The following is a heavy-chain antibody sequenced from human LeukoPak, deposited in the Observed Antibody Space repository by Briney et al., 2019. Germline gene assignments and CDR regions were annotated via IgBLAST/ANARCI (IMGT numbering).Heavy chain of an antibody. CDR1: GFTFSGYS. Sequence: GGSLRLSCAASGFTFSGYSMNWVRQAPGKGLEWVSYISTRSSTIYYADSVRGRFTISRDNAKNSLSLQMNSLRDEDTAVYYCARGGYYGSGIYSYFDFWGQGTLVTVSS. CDR2: ISTRSSTI. CDR3: ARGGYYGSGIYSYFDF. V-gene: IGHV3-48*02. D-gene: IGHD3-10*01. J-gene: IGHJ4*02.